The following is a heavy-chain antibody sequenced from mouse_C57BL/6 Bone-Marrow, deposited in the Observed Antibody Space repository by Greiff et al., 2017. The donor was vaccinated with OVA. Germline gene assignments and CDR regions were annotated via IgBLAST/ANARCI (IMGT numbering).Heavy chain of an antibody. CDR3: ARTATVVARGPMDY. V-gene: IGHV1-55*01. D-gene: IGHD1-1*01. J-gene: IGHJ4*01. Sequence: VQLQQSGAELVKPGASVKMSCKASGYTFTSYWITWVKQRPGQGLEWIGDIYPGSGSTNYNEKFKSKATLTVDTSSSTAYMQLSSLTSEDSAVYYCARTATVVARGPMDYWAQGTSVTVSS. CDR1: GYTFTSYW. CDR2: IYPGSGST.